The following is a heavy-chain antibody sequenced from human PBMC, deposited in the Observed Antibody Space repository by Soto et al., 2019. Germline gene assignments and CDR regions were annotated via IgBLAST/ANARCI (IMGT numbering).Heavy chain of an antibody. D-gene: IGHD6-19*01. Sequence: PGGSLRLSCGASGFTFSSYGMRWVRQAPGKGLEWVAVISYDGSNKYYADSVKGRFTISRDNSKNTLYLQMNSLRAEDTAVYYCAKDIAVAGTGWFDPWGQGTLVTVS. J-gene: IGHJ5*02. CDR2: ISYDGSNK. V-gene: IGHV3-30*18. CDR1: GFTFSSYG. CDR3: AKDIAVAGTGWFDP.